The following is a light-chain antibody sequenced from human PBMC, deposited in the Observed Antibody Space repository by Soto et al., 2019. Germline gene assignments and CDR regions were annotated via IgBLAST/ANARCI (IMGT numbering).Light chain of an antibody. CDR2: GAS. Sequence: EIVLTQSPGTLSLSPGERATLSCRASQSVTSNYLAWYQQKPGQAPSLLIYGASARAAGIPDRFSGSGTRTDFALTISGLEPEDFAVYFCQQYASSPWTFGQGTKVDIK. CDR3: QQYASSPWT. V-gene: IGKV3-20*01. J-gene: IGKJ1*01. CDR1: QSVTSNY.